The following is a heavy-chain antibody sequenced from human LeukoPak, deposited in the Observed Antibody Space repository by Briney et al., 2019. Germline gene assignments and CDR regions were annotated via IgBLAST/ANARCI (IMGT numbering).Heavy chain of an antibody. Sequence: GASMKVSCKPSGDPFTGYYLHWVRQAPGQGLQWMGWINPKTDVTNYAQKFQGRVTMTSDTSINTIFMELTRVTYDDTAVYFCAGSRGGSLTLDFWGLGSLVTVSS. CDR2: INPKTDVT. CDR1: GDPFTGYY. V-gene: IGHV1-2*02. J-gene: IGHJ4*02. D-gene: IGHD2-15*01. CDR3: AGSRGGSLTLDF.